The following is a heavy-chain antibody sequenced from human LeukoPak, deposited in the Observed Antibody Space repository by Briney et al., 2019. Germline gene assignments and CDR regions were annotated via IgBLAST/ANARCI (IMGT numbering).Heavy chain of an antibody. CDR3: AREPSYYYDSSGYLNWFDP. D-gene: IGHD3-22*01. CDR1: GGPISSYY. Sequence: SETLSLTCTVSGGPISSYYWSWIRQPAGKGLEWIGRIYTSGSTNYNPSLKSRVTISVDKSKNQFSLKLSSVTAADTAVYYCAREPSYYYDSSGYLNWFDPWGQGTLVTVSS. CDR2: IYTSGST. J-gene: IGHJ5*02. V-gene: IGHV4-4*07.